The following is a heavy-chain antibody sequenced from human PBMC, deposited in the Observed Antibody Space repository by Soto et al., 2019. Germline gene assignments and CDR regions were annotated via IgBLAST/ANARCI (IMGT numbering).Heavy chain of an antibody. V-gene: IGHV3-21*01. Sequence: GALRVSCAAYGFTFISYTMHWVRQAPGKGLEWVSSISTGSSYIYYADSLKGRFTISRDNAGNSLYLQMNSLRAEDTAVYYCAREMKQLVQEGFLQHWGQGTLVTVSS. CDR3: AREMKQLVQEGFLQH. J-gene: IGHJ1*01. CDR2: ISTGSSYI. CDR1: GFTFISYT. D-gene: IGHD6-13*01.